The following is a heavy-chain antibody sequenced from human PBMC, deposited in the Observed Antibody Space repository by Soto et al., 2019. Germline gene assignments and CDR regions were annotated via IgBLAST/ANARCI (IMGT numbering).Heavy chain of an antibody. CDR3: ARGPNPSYSGSTPGDFQH. J-gene: IGHJ1*01. V-gene: IGHV1-18*04. CDR2: ISAYNGNT. D-gene: IGHD1-26*01. CDR1: GYTFTSYG. Sequence: ASVKVSCKASGYTFTSYGISWVRQAPGQGLEWMGWISAYNGNTNYAQQLQGRVTMTTDTSPSTDYMELRSLRSDDTAVSSCARGPNPSYSGSTPGDFQHWRQGTLVTVSS.